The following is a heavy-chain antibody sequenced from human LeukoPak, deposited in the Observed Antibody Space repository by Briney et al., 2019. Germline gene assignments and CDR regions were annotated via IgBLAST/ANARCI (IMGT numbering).Heavy chain of an antibody. CDR2: IRSKAYGGTT. CDR1: GFTFGDYA. Sequence: GGSLRLSCTASGFTFGDYAMSWVRQAPGKGLEWVGFIRSKAYGGTTVYAASVKGRFTISRDDSKSIAYLQMNSLKTEDTAVYYCTRDQYDFWSGCPGIDYWGQGTLVTVSS. V-gene: IGHV3-49*04. D-gene: IGHD3-3*01. CDR3: TRDQYDFWSGCPGIDY. J-gene: IGHJ4*02.